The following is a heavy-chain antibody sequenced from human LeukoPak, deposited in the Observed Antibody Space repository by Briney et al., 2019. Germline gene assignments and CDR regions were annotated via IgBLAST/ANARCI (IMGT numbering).Heavy chain of an antibody. CDR1: GFTFSSHA. CDR2: ISGSDGST. Sequence: PGGSLRLSCAASGFTFSSHAMSWVRQAPGKGLEWVSGISGSDGSTYYADSVKGRFTISRDNSKNTLYLQMNSLRAEDTAVYYCARGRGYSYGYSWGQGTLVTVSS. J-gene: IGHJ4*02. D-gene: IGHD5-18*01. V-gene: IGHV3-23*01. CDR3: ARGRGYSYGYS.